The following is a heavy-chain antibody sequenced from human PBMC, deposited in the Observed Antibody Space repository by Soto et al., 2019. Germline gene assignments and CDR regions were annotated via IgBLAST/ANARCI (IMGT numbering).Heavy chain of an antibody. CDR1: GVTFSSYG. J-gene: IGHJ6*02. D-gene: IGHD3-22*01. V-gene: IGHV3-30*18. Sequence: GGSLRLSCAASGVTFSSYGMHWVRQAPGKGLEWVAVISYDGSNKYYADSVKGRFTISRDNSKNTLYLQMNSLRAEDTAVYYCAKVDYYDSSGQQTPAYYYGMDVWGQGT. CDR3: AKVDYYDSSGQQTPAYYYGMDV. CDR2: ISYDGSNK.